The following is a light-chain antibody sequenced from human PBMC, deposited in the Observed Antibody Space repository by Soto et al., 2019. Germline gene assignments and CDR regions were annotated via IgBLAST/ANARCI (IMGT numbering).Light chain of an antibody. CDR3: SSYAGSNNYV. CDR1: SSDVGGYNY. J-gene: IGLJ1*01. CDR2: EVS. V-gene: IGLV2-8*01. Sequence: QSVPTKPTSASGSPGQSVTMSCTGTSSDVGGYNYVSWYQQHPGKAPKLMIYEVSKRPSGVPDRFSGSKSGNTASLTVSGLQAEDEADYYCSSYAGSNNYVFGTGTKVTGL.